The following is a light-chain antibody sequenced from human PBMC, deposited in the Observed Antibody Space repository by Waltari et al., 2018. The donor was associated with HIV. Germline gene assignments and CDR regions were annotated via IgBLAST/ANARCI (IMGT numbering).Light chain of an antibody. V-gene: IGKV1-5*03. CDR2: VAS. J-gene: IGKJ2*01. CDR3: QQYETCCS. Sequence: DIHMIQSTSTLPVSVGQRVPMSCRASQLIGTKLAWYQQKPGKAPSLLLFVASTLLSGVPSRFSGRGSGTEFTLTIANLQADDVAVYFCQQYETCCSFGRGT. CDR1: QLIGTK.